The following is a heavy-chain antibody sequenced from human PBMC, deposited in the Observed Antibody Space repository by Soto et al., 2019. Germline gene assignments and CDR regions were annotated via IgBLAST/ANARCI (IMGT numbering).Heavy chain of an antibody. D-gene: IGHD6-6*01. CDR2: INHSGST. CDR1: GGSFSGYY. Sequence: QVQLQQWGAGLLKPSETLSLTCAVYGGSFSGYYWSWIRQPPGKGSEWIGEINHSGSTNYNRSLTSQVTISVDSSKNHFSLRLSSVTAADTAVYYCAGPLVSSRPSIAARAGYFDLWGRGTLVTVSS. J-gene: IGHJ2*01. V-gene: IGHV4-34*01. CDR3: AGPLVSSRPSIAARAGYFDL.